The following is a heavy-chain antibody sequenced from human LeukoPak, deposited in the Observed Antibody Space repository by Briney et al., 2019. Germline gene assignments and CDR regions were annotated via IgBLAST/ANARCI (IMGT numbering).Heavy chain of an antibody. J-gene: IGHJ4*02. CDR3: AKTRPLDSSSWSHGDY. CDR1: GFTFSSYS. CDR2: ISSSSSYI. D-gene: IGHD6-13*01. V-gene: IGHV3-21*04. Sequence: GGSLRHSCAASGFTFSSYSMNWVRQAPGKGLEWVSSISSSSSYIYYGDSVKGRFTISRDNSKNTLYLQMNSLRAEDTAVYYCAKTRPLDSSSWSHGDYWGQGTLVTVSS.